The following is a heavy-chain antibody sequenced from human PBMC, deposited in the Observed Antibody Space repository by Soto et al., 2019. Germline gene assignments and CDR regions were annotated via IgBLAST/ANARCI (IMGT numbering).Heavy chain of an antibody. CDR1: GGSFSGYY. CDR2: INHSGST. D-gene: IGHD6-13*01. J-gene: IGHJ4*02. CDR3: ARVSVAAPWREY. Sequence: SETLSLTCAVYGGSFSGYYWSWIRQPPGKGLEWIGEINHSGSTNYNPSLKSRVTISVDTSKNQFSLKLSSVTAADTAVYYCARVSVAAPWREYWGQGTLVTVSS. V-gene: IGHV4-34*01.